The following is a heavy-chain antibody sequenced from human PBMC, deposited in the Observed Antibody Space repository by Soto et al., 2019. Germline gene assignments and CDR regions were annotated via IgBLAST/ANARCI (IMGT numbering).Heavy chain of an antibody. CDR1: GGSISSRGYY. J-gene: IGHJ4*02. Sequence: QVQLQESGPGLVKPSQTLSPTCTVSGGSISSRGYYWSWIRQPPGKGLEWIGNIYYSGCNYYNPSLARRVNISTDTSKNQLSLKLSSVTAADRAVYYCASRKSPPYFDYWGPGTLVTVSS. CDR2: IYYSGCN. CDR3: ASRKSPPYFDY. V-gene: IGHV4-30-4*01.